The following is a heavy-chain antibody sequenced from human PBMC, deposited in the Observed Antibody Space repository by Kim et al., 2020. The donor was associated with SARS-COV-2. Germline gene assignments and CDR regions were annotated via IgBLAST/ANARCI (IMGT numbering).Heavy chain of an antibody. CDR2: KSSNSSNV. CDR1: GFTFSSYS. Sequence: GGSLRLSCAASGFTFSSYSMNWVRQAPGKGLEWVSEKSSNSSNVEYADSVKGRFTIARDNAKNSLYLQMNSLRDEDTAVYYCASDFRWRILFETRDYFDYWGQGTLVTVSS. D-gene: IGHD2-15*01. J-gene: IGHJ4*02. CDR3: ASDFRWRILFETRDYFDY. V-gene: IGHV3-48*02.